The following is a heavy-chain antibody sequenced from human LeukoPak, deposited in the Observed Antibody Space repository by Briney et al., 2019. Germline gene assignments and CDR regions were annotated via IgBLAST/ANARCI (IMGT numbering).Heavy chain of an antibody. D-gene: IGHD6-19*01. J-gene: IGHJ4*02. V-gene: IGHV3-21*01. CDR1: GFTFSSYE. Sequence: GGSLRLXCAASGFTFSSYEMNWVRQAPGKVLEWVSSISSSSSYIYYADSVKGRFTISRDNAKNSLYLQMNSLRAEDTAVYYCAIAYSSGWYGTWGQGTLVTVSS. CDR3: AIAYSSGWYGT. CDR2: ISSSSSYI.